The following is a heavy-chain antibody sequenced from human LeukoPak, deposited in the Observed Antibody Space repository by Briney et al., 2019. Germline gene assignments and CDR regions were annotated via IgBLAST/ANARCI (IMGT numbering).Heavy chain of an antibody. Sequence: GGSLRLSCAASGFTFSSYSMNWVRQAPGKGLEWVSSISSSSSYIYYADSVKGRFTISRDNAKNSLYLQMNSLRAEDTAVYYCARAYDFWSGYERRDAFDIWGQGTMVTVSS. CDR2: ISSSSSYI. CDR3: ARAYDFWSGYERRDAFDI. D-gene: IGHD3-3*01. V-gene: IGHV3-21*01. CDR1: GFTFSSYS. J-gene: IGHJ3*02.